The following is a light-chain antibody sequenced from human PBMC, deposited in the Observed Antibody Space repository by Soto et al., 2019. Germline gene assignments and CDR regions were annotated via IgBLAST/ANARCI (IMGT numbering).Light chain of an antibody. Sequence: QSVMTQPPSVSAATGQTVSISCSGSSSNIGGNSVSWYQQLPGTAPKLLIYDDNKRPSGIPDRFSGYKSGTSATLGITGFQTGDEADYYCGSWDSSLSAYVFGTGTKVTFL. J-gene: IGLJ1*01. CDR3: GSWDSSLSAYV. V-gene: IGLV1-51*01. CDR2: DDN. CDR1: SSNIGGNS.